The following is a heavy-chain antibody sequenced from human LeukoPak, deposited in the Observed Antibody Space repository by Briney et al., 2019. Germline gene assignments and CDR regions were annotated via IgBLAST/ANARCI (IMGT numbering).Heavy chain of an antibody. CDR1: GFTFSSYA. V-gene: IGHV1-69*01. Sequence: GGSLRLSCAASGFTFSSYAISWVRQAPGQGLEWMGGIIPIFGTANYAQKFQGRVTITADESTSTAYMELSSLRSEDTAVYYCAREGGAHAFDIWGQGTMVTVSS. J-gene: IGHJ3*02. CDR2: IIPIFGTA. D-gene: IGHD1-26*01. CDR3: AREGGAHAFDI.